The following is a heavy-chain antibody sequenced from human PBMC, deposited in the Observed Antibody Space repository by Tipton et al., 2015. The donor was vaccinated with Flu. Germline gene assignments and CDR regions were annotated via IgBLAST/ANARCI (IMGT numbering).Heavy chain of an antibody. CDR3: AIDDFGSSWYSY. Sequence: LRLSCTVPGGSISSSTYYWGWMRQTPGKGLEWIGNIYYSWSTFYNPSLKSRVTISLDKFTNQFSLRLSSVTAADTAIYYCAIDDFGSSWYSYWGKGSIVTVSS. V-gene: IGHV4-39*07. D-gene: IGHD6-13*01. J-gene: IGHJ4*02. CDR1: GGSISSSTYY. CDR2: IYYSWST.